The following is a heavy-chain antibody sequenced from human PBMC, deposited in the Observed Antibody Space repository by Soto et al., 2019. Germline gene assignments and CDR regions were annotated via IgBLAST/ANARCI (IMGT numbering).Heavy chain of an antibody. V-gene: IGHV4-34*01. J-gene: IGHJ6*02. CDR2: INHSGST. CDR1: GGSFSGYY. CDR3: ARGEHGMDV. Sequence: PXATLSLPCAVYGGSFSGYYWSWIRQPPGKGLEWIGEINHSGSTNYNPSLKSRVTISVDTSKNQFSLKLSSVTAADTAVYYCARGEHGMDVWGQGTTVTVSS.